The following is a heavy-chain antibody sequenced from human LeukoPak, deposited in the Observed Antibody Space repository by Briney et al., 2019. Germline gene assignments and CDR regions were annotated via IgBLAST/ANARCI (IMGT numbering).Heavy chain of an antibody. J-gene: IGHJ2*01. D-gene: IGHD6-19*01. V-gene: IGHV3-23*01. CDR1: GFTFSSYA. CDR2: ISGSGGST. CDR3: AKGGGSGWYWYFDL. Sequence: PGGSLRLSCAASGFTFSSYAMSWVRQAPGKGLEWVSAISGSGGSTKHADSVKGRFTISRDNSKNTLYLQMNSLRAEDTAVYYCAKGGGSGWYWYFDLWGRGTLVTVSS.